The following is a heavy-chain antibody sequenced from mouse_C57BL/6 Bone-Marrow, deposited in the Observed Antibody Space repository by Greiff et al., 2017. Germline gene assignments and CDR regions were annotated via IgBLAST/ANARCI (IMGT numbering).Heavy chain of an antibody. V-gene: IGHV5-6*01. D-gene: IGHD1-1*01. J-gene: IGHJ4*01. CDR1: GFTFSSYG. CDR2: ISSGGSYT. Sequence: EVKLVESGGDLVKPGGSLKLSCAASGFTFSSYGMSWVRQTPDKRLEWVATISSGGSYTYYPDSVKGRFTISRDNAKNTLYLQMSSLKSEDTAMYYCASPITTVYYYAMDDWGQGTSVTVSS. CDR3: ASPITTVYYYAMDD.